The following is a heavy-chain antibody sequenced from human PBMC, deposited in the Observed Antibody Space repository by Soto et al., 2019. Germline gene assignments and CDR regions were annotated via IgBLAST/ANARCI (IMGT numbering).Heavy chain of an antibody. CDR3: ARGDFLVHGNIDY. J-gene: IGHJ4*02. CDR1: GFTVSSYA. CDR2: ISSSGGTI. Sequence: EVQLLKSGGCLVQPGGSLRLSCAASGFTVSSYAMSWVRQAPGKGLEWLSYISSSGGTIYYADSVKCRFTISRDNTKNSLYLHMNSLSVDDTAVYYGARGDFLVHGNIDYWGQGILMTVSS. V-gene: IGHV3-48*04. D-gene: IGHD1-26*01.